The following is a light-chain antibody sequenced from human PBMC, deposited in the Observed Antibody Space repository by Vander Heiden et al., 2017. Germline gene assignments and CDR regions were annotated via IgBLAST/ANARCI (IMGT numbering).Light chain of an antibody. CDR2: AAS. J-gene: IGKJ4*01. V-gene: IGKV1-16*02. Sequence: DIQMTQSPSSLSASVGDRVTITCRASQGISNYLARFQQKLGKAPKARSYAASSLQSGVPSKCSGSGSGTDGTRTITSLKPEDLATYEGQQDERDPLTCGGGTKVEIK. CDR1: QGISNY. CDR3: QQDERDPLT.